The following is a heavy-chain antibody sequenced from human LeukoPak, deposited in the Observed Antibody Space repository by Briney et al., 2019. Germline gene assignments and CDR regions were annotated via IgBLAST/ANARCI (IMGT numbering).Heavy chain of an antibody. Sequence: SETLSLTCTVSGGSISSSSYYWGWIRQPPGKGLEWIGSIYYSGSTYYNPSLKSRVTISVDTSKNQFSLKLSSVTAAVTAVYYCARDSGSYYYFDYWGQGTLVTVSS. CDR1: GGSISSSSYY. D-gene: IGHD1-26*01. J-gene: IGHJ4*02. CDR3: ARDSGSYYYFDY. CDR2: IYYSGST. V-gene: IGHV4-39*07.